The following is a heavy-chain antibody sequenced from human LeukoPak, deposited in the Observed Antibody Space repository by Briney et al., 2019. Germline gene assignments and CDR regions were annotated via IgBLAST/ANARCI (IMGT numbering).Heavy chain of an antibody. V-gene: IGHV4-59*01. CDR3: AREGYCSGGSCYPGAFDI. CDR2: IYYSGST. CDR1: GGSISSYY. D-gene: IGHD2-15*01. J-gene: IGHJ3*02. Sequence: SETLSLTCTVSGGSISSYYWSWIGQPPGKGLEWIGYIYYSGSTNYNPSLKSRVTISVDTSKNQFSLKLSSVTAADTAVYYCAREGYCSGGSCYPGAFDIWGQGTMVTVSS.